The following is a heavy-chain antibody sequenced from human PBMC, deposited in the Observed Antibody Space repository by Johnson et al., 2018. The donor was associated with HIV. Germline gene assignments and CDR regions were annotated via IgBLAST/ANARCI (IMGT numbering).Heavy chain of an antibody. CDR2: ISYDGSIK. J-gene: IGHJ3*01. CDR1: GFTFSSYA. D-gene: IGHD2-21*01. CDR3: ASACGNAFDL. V-gene: IGHV3-30-3*01. Sequence: QVQLVESGGGLVQPGGSLRLSCAASGFTFSSYAMHWVRQAPGKGLEWVAVISYDGSIKYLADSVKGRFTISRDNSKNTLYLQMNSLRAEDTAVYYCASACGNAFDLWGQVTMVTVSS.